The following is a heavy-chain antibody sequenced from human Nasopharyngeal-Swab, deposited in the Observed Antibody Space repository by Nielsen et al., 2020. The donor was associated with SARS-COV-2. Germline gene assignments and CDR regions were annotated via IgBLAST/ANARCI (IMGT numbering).Heavy chain of an antibody. V-gene: IGHV1-69*04. D-gene: IGHD2-15*01. J-gene: IGHJ5*02. Sequence: SSVKVSCKASGGTFSSYSISWVRQAPGQGLEWMGRIIPILGIANYAQKFQGRVTITADKSTSTAYMELSSLRSEDTAVYYCARVVVGDTEGWFDPWGQGTLVTVSS. CDR1: GGTFSSYS. CDR2: IIPILGIA. CDR3: ARVVVGDTEGWFDP.